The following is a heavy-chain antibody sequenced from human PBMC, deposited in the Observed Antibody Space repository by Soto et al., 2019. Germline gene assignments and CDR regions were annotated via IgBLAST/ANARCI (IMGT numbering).Heavy chain of an antibody. CDR1: GFTFSSYA. CDR3: AKDSMGSSGYGGTFDY. Sequence: EVQLLESGGGLVQPGGSLRLSCAASGFTFSSYAMSWVRQAPGKGLEWVSAISGSGGSTYYADSVKGRFTISRDNSKNTLYLQMNSLRAEDTAVYYCAKDSMGSSGYGGTFDYWGQGTLVTVSS. V-gene: IGHV3-23*01. CDR2: ISGSGGST. J-gene: IGHJ4*02. D-gene: IGHD3-22*01.